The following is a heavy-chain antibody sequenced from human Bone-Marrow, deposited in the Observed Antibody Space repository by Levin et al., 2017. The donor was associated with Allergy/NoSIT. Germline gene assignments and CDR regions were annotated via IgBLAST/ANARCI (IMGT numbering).Heavy chain of an antibody. J-gene: IGHJ6*02. Sequence: ASVKVSCKASGYSINSYGINWVRQAPGQGLEWMGWISVYNGHTKYVQKFQDRVTMTTDTSTSTVYMELRSLTSDDTAVYYCARDAVAATTDAYYYGMDVWGQGTTVTVTS. D-gene: IGHD2-15*01. CDR2: ISVYNGHT. V-gene: IGHV1-18*01. CDR3: ARDAVAATTDAYYYGMDV. CDR1: GYSINSYG.